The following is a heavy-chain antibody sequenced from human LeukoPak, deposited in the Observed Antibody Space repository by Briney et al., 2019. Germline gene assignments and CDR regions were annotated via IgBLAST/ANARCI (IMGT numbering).Heavy chain of an antibody. Sequence: ASVKVSCKASGYTFTSYAMNWVRQAPGQGLEWMGWINTNTGNPTYAQGFTGRFVFSSDTSVSTAYLQISSLKAEDTAVYYCARGPSSSWYAGYYFDYWGQGTLVTVSS. J-gene: IGHJ4*02. CDR1: GYTFTSYA. CDR3: ARGPSSSWYAGYYFDY. D-gene: IGHD6-13*01. CDR2: INTNTGNP. V-gene: IGHV7-4-1*02.